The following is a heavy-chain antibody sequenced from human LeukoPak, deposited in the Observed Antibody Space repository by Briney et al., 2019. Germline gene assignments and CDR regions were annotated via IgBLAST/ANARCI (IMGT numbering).Heavy chain of an antibody. D-gene: IGHD5-24*01. Sequence: PGGSLRLSCAASGFTFRSYGMHWVRQAPGKGLEWVAVISYDASNKYYADSVKGRFTISRDNSKNTVYLQMNSLRAEDTAVYYCAKVGDGYNNFDYWGQGTLVTVSS. CDR2: ISYDASNK. V-gene: IGHV3-30*18. CDR3: AKVGDGYNNFDY. CDR1: GFTFRSYG. J-gene: IGHJ4*02.